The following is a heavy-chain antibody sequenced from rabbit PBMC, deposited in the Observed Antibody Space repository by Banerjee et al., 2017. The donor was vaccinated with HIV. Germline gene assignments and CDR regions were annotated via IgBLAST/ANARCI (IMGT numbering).Heavy chain of an antibody. CDR1: GSDISSYS. J-gene: IGHJ3*01. Sequence: QQQLEESGGGLDKPGGTLTLTCTASGSDISSYSMCWVRQAPGKGLELIACIYNGDGSTYYASWVNGRFSISSDNAQNTVDLQMNSLTAADTATYFCARAYPGSTYLDTPLDLWGQGTLVTVS. CDR3: ARAYPGSTYLDTPLDL. D-gene: IGHD8-1*01. V-gene: IGHV1S47*01. CDR2: IYNGDGST.